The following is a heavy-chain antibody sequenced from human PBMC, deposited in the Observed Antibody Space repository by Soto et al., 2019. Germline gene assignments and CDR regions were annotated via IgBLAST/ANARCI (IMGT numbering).Heavy chain of an antibody. CDR1: GFTLSNYG. CDR2: ISFDENNK. CDR3: AKEVAWEQPLLDY. D-gene: IGHD1-26*01. V-gene: IGHV3-30*18. J-gene: IGHJ4*02. Sequence: QVQLVESGGGVVQPGRSLRLSCAASGFTLSNYGMHWVRQAPGKGLEWVAVISFDENNKYYADSVKGRFTISRDNSQTTLYLQMNSLRARGTAVNYWAKEVAWEQPLLDYWGQGTLVTVSS.